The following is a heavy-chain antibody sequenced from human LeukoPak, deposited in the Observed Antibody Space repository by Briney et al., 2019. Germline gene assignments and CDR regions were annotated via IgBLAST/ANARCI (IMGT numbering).Heavy chain of an antibody. Sequence: PGGSLRLSCAASGFTFSGYWMHWVRQAPGKGLVWVSRINIDGSSTNYADSVKGRFTISRDNAKNTVYLQMHSLRAEDTAVYYCARGGPAEVIDYWGQGTLVTVSS. CDR1: GFTFSGYW. V-gene: IGHV3-74*01. CDR2: INIDGSST. CDR3: ARGGPAEVIDY. D-gene: IGHD3-16*01. J-gene: IGHJ4*02.